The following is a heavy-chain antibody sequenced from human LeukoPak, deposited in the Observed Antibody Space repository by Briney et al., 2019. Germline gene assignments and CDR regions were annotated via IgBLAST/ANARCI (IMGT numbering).Heavy chain of an antibody. D-gene: IGHD3-10*01. Sequence: GGSLRLSCTASGFTFSDYYMSWIREAPGKGLEWVSYISSSSYTNYADSVKGRFTISRDNAKNSLYLQMNSLRAEDTAVYYCARVPTYYYGSGDPYYFDYWGQGTLVTVSS. CDR1: GFTFSDYY. CDR3: ARVPTYYYGSGDPYYFDY. J-gene: IGHJ4*02. V-gene: IGHV3-11*06. CDR2: ISSSSYT.